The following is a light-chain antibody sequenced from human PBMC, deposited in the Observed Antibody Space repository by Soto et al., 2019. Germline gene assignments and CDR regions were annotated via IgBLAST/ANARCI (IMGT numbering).Light chain of an antibody. Sequence: DIQLTQSPSSLSPSVGDKITITCRASQTFSSYLAWYQQKPGKAPKLLIYAASTLQGGVPSRFSGSESGTDFTLTISSLQPEDFATYYCQQLNSYPITFGQGTRLEIK. CDR3: QQLNSYPIT. J-gene: IGKJ5*01. CDR1: QTFSSY. CDR2: AAS. V-gene: IGKV1-9*01.